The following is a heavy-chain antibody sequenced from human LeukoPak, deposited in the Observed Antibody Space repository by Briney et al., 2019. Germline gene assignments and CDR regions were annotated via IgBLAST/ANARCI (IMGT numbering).Heavy chain of an antibody. Sequence: GGSLRLSCAASGFTFSSYSMNGVRQAPGKGPEWVSSITSSSSYIYYADSVKGRFTISRDNAKNSLYLQMNSLRAEDTAVYYCADGGVADAFDIWGQGTMVTVSS. J-gene: IGHJ3*02. CDR2: ITSSSSYI. CDR3: ADGGVADAFDI. V-gene: IGHV3-21*01. D-gene: IGHD3-3*01. CDR1: GFTFSSYS.